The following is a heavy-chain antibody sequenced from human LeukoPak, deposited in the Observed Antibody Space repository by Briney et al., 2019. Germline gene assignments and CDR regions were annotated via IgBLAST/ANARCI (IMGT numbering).Heavy chain of an antibody. V-gene: IGHV3-30*04. D-gene: IGHD3-16*01. CDR2: ISYDGSSK. Sequence: PGGSLRLSCAASGFTFSTYAMHWVRQAPGKGLEWVAVISYDGSSKYYADSVKGRVTISRDNSKSTVYLQMNSLRAEDTAVYYCAKDLAWGWFDLWGQGTLVTVSS. CDR1: GFTFSTYA. CDR3: AKDLAWGWFDL. J-gene: IGHJ5*02.